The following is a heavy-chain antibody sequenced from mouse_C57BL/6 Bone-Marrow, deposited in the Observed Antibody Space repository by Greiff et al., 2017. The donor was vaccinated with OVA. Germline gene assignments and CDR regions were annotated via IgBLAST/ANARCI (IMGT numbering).Heavy chain of an antibody. CDR1: GFTFSDYG. D-gene: IGHD3-2*02. J-gene: IGHJ3*01. Sequence: EVKLMESGGGLVKPGGSLKLFCAASGFTFSDYGMHWVRQAPEQGLEWVAYISSGSSTIYYADTVKGRFTISRDNAKNTLFLQMTSLRSEDTAMYYCAVDSSGYWFAYWGQGTLVTVSA. CDR2: ISSGSSTI. CDR3: AVDSSGYWFAY. V-gene: IGHV5-17*01.